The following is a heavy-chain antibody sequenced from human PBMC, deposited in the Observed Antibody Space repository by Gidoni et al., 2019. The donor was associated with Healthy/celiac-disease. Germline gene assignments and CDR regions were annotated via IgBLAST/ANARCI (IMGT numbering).Heavy chain of an antibody. CDR2: ISSSSSCI. D-gene: IGHD2-21*01. CDR3: ASDGADFSVVFAINWFDP. J-gene: IGHJ5*02. Sequence: EEQLGESGGRLGRRGGALRLCCAAAEFSFSSYSRNGVPQAPGKGLEWVSSISSSSSCIYYADSVKGRSTIARAHAKTSFYLQINRLSAEDTALYYCASDGADFSVVFAINWFDPWGQGTLVTVSS. CDR1: EFSFSSYS. V-gene: IGHV3-21*01.